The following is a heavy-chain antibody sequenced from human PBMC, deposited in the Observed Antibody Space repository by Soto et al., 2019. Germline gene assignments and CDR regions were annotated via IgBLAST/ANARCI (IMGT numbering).Heavy chain of an antibody. CDR2: ISAYNGNT. Sequence: ASVKVSCKASGYTFTSYGISWVRQAPGQGLEWMGWISAYNGNTNYAQKLQGRVTMTTDTSTSTAYMELRSLRAEDTAVYYCATFHPESLLPEYFFDYWGQGTLVTVSS. V-gene: IGHV1-18*04. D-gene: IGHD3-3*01. CDR1: GYTFTSYG. J-gene: IGHJ4*02. CDR3: ATFHPESLLPEYFFDY.